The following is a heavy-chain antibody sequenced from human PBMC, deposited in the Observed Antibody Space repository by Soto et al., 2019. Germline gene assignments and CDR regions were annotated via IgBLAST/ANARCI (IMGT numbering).Heavy chain of an antibody. CDR2: FDPEDGET. CDR3: ATLTGDLDAFDI. Sequence: ASVKVSCKVSGYTLTELSMHWVRQAPGKGLEWMGGFDPEDGETIYAQKFQGRVTMTEDTSTDTAYMELSSLRSEDTAVYYCATLTGDLDAFDIWGQGTMVTVSS. J-gene: IGHJ3*02. V-gene: IGHV1-24*01. CDR1: GYTLTELS. D-gene: IGHD7-27*01.